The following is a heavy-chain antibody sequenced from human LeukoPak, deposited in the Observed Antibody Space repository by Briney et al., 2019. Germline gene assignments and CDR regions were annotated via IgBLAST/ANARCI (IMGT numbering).Heavy chain of an antibody. CDR2: IIPILGIA. Sequence: SVKVSCKASGGTFSSYAISWVRRAPGQGLEWMGRIIPILGIANYAQKFQGRVTITADKSTSTAYMELSSLRSEDTAVYYCARDRPEAIRYGSGSYYNPDTYGMDVWGQGTTVTVSS. D-gene: IGHD3-10*01. CDR1: GGTFSSYA. CDR3: ARDRPEAIRYGSGSYYNPDTYGMDV. V-gene: IGHV1-69*04. J-gene: IGHJ6*02.